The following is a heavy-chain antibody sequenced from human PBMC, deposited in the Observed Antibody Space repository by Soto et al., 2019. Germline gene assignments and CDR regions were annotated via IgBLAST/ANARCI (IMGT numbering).Heavy chain of an antibody. CDR3: VSDTDGDLDFDY. Sequence: EVQLVESGGELVQPGGSLRLSCAASGFTFSTYAMNWVRQAPGKGLEWLSFIHMTHDVIFYADSVRGRFTISRDNAKDSLYLQINSLRVEDTAVYYCVSDTDGDLDFDYWGQGTLVTVSS. J-gene: IGHJ4*02. D-gene: IGHD4-17*01. CDR2: IHMTHDVI. CDR1: GFTFSTYA. V-gene: IGHV3-48*01.